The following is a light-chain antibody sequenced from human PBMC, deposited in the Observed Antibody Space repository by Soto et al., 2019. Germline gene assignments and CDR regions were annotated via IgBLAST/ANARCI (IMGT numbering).Light chain of an antibody. J-gene: IGKJ1*01. CDR1: QDISQY. CDR2: YAS. Sequence: DIQMTQSPSSLSASVGDRVTLTCRASQDISQYLAWYQQRPGKVPKLLIYYASTLQSGVPSRFSGSGSGTEFTLTISSLQPEDGATYYCLKYNKDAPGTFGQGTKVEI. V-gene: IGKV1-27*01. CDR3: LKYNKDAPGT.